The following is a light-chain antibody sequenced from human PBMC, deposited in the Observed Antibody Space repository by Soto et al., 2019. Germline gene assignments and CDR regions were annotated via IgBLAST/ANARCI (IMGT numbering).Light chain of an antibody. V-gene: IGLV2-14*01. J-gene: IGLJ2*01. Sequence: QSALTQPASVSGSPAQSITISCTGTSSDVGGYNYVSWYQQHPGNAPKLLIFEVNNRPSGVSNRFSGSNSGNTASLTISGRQAEDEADYYCSSYTGSSTLEVFGGGTKLTVL. CDR3: SSYTGSSTLEV. CDR1: SSDVGGYNY. CDR2: EVN.